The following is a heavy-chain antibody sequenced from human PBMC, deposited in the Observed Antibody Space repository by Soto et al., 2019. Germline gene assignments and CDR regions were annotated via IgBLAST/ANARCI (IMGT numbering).Heavy chain of an antibody. Sequence: ASVKVSCKASGYTFTSYGISWVRQAPGQGLEWMGWISAYNGNTNYAQKLQGRVTMTTDTSTSTAYMELRSRRSDDTAVYYCARMVDWSGGSCYRRDWFDPWGQATRVSVAS. CDR1: GYTFTSYG. V-gene: IGHV1-18*01. D-gene: IGHD2-15*01. CDR3: ARMVDWSGGSCYRRDWFDP. CDR2: ISAYNGNT. J-gene: IGHJ5*02.